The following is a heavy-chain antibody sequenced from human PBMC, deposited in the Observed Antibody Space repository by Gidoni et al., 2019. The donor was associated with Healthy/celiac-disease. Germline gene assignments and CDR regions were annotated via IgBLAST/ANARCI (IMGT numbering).Heavy chain of an antibody. Sequence: EVQLLESGGGVVHPGGSLRLSCAASGFTFSTHAMSWVRQAPGKGLEWVSAISGSGGSTYYADSVKGRFTISRDNSKNTLYLQMNSLRAEDTAVYYCAKDYPNLYCSGGSCYSLNALYFQHWGQGTLVTVSS. CDR2: ISGSGGST. D-gene: IGHD2-15*01. V-gene: IGHV3-23*01. CDR3: AKDYPNLYCSGGSCYSLNALYFQH. J-gene: IGHJ1*01. CDR1: GFTFSTHA.